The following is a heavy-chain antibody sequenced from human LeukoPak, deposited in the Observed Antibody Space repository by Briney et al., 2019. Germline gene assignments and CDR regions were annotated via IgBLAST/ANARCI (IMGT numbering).Heavy chain of an antibody. D-gene: IGHD6-13*01. CDR2: ISGSGGST. Sequence: PGGSLRLSCAASGFTFSSYAMSWVRQAPGKGLEWVSAISGSGGSTYYADSVKGRFTISRDNSKNTLYLQMNSLRAEDTAVYYCAKDDGKRAAAGPPEFGYWGQGTLVTVSS. CDR3: AKDDGKRAAAGPPEFGY. J-gene: IGHJ4*02. CDR1: GFTFSSYA. V-gene: IGHV3-23*01.